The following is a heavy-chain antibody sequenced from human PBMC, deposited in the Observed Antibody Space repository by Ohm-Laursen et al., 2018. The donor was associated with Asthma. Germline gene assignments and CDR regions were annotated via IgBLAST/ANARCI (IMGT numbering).Heavy chain of an antibody. V-gene: IGHV3-33*01. D-gene: IGHD2-2*01. CDR2: IWYDGSNK. J-gene: IGHJ4*02. CDR1: GFIFSSYG. CDR3: ARDGLYCSSTNCFFDY. Sequence: SLRLSCSASGFIFSSYGMHWVRQAPGKGLEWVAVIWYDGSNKYYADSVKGRFTISRDNAKNSLYLQVNSLRAEDTAVYYCARDGLYCSSTNCFFDYWGQGTLVTVSS.